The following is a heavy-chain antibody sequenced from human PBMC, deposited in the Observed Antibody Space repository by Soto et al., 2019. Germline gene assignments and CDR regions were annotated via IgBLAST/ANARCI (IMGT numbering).Heavy chain of an antibody. V-gene: IGHV1-69*06. CDR3: AMRGGGWHYDAFDI. Sequence: QVQLVQSGAEVKKPGSSVKVSCKASGGTFSSYAISWVRQAPGQGLEWMGGIIPIFGTANYAQKFQGRVTITADKSTSTAYMELSSLRSEDTAVYYCAMRGGGWHYDAFDIWGQGTMVTVSS. D-gene: IGHD6-19*01. J-gene: IGHJ3*02. CDR2: IIPIFGTA. CDR1: GGTFSSYA.